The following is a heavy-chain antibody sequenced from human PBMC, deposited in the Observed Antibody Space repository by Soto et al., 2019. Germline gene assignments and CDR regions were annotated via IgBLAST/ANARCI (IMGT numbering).Heavy chain of an antibody. J-gene: IGHJ4*02. CDR3: ARVGGFGATTIDY. CDR2: IYYSGRT. V-gene: IGHV4-30-4*01. Sequence: SETLSLTCTVSGGSISSGGYYWSWIRQPPGKGLEWIGYIYYSGRTYYNPSLKSRVTISVDTSKNQFSLKLSSVTAADTAVYYCARVGGFGATTIDYWGQGTLVTVSS. CDR1: GGSISSGGYY. D-gene: IGHD3-10*01.